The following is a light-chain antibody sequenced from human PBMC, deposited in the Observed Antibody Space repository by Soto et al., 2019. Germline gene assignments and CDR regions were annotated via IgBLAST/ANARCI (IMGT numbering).Light chain of an antibody. Sequence: QSALTQPASVSGSPGQSITISCTGTSSDVGGYNYVSWYQQHPGKAPKRMIYEVSNRPSGVSNRFSGSKSGNTASLTISVLQAEDEADYYCCSYTSSSTLVFGGGTKLTVL. CDR3: CSYTSSSTLV. CDR1: SSDVGGYNY. V-gene: IGLV2-14*01. CDR2: EVS. J-gene: IGLJ2*01.